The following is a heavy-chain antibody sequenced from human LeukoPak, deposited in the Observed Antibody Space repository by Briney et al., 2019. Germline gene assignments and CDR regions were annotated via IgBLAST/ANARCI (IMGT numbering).Heavy chain of an antibody. V-gene: IGHV3-30*02. Sequence: PGGSLRLSCTASEFTFNSYGMHWVRQAPGKGLEWVAFIRGDGSDEHYADSVKGRFTISRDNSKNMPYLQMNSLRAEDTAVYYCAKDRRGSCNAGSCYCCDYWGRGALVTVSS. J-gene: IGHJ4*02. D-gene: IGHD2-15*01. CDR3: AKDRRGSCNAGSCYCCDY. CDR2: IRGDGSDE. CDR1: EFTFNSYG.